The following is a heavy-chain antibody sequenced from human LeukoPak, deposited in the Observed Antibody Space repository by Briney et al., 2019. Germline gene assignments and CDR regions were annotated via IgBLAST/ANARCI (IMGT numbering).Heavy chain of an antibody. CDR1: GGSINNYY. D-gene: IGHD2-2*02. V-gene: IGHV4-4*07. CDR2: IFTSGST. J-gene: IGHJ5*02. CDR3: ARGAYCSSTSCYRDVPWFDP. Sequence: MTSETLSLTCAVSGGSINNYYWSWIRQPAGKGLEWIGRIFTSGSTNYNASLKSRVTMSVDTSKNQFSLKLRSMTAADTAVYYCARGAYCSSTSCYRDVPWFDPWGQGTLVTVSS.